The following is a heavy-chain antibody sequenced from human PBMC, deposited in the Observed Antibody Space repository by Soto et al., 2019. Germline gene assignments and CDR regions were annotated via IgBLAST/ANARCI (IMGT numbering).Heavy chain of an antibody. V-gene: IGHV1-18*01. Sequence: ASVKVSCKASVYTFTSYGISWVRQAPGQGLEWMGWISAYNGNTNYAQKLQGRVTMTTDTSTSTAYMELRSLRSDDTAVYYCARDDHSGYCSGGSCLHYFDYWGQGTLVTVSS. CDR1: VYTFTSYG. CDR2: ISAYNGNT. D-gene: IGHD2-15*01. J-gene: IGHJ4*02. CDR3: ARDDHSGYCSGGSCLHYFDY.